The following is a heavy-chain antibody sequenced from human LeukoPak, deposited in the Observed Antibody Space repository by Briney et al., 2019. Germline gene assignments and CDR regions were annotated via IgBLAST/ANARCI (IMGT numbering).Heavy chain of an antibody. Sequence: ASVKVSCKVSGYTLTELSTHWVRQAPGKGLEWMGGFDPEDGETIYAQKFQGRVTMTEDTSTDTAYMELSSLRSEDTAVYYCATDLRGYYDSSYDAFDIWGQGTMVTVSS. CDR1: GYTLTELS. J-gene: IGHJ3*02. D-gene: IGHD3-22*01. V-gene: IGHV1-24*01. CDR2: FDPEDGET. CDR3: ATDLRGYYDSSYDAFDI.